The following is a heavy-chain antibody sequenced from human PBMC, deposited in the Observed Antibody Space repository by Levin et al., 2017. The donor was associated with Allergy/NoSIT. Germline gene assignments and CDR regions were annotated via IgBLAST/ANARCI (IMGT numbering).Heavy chain of an antibody. D-gene: IGHD2-2*03. Sequence: PSETLSLTCTVSGGSISGGGYHWTWIRQHPEKGLEWIGYIYYSGSTFYNPSLKSRLMISEDTSKNQFSLNVSSVTAADTAVYYCAREDGSTFDFWGQGALVTVAS. CDR3: AREDGSTFDF. CDR2: IYYSGST. J-gene: IGHJ4*02. V-gene: IGHV4-31*03. CDR1: GGSISGGGYH.